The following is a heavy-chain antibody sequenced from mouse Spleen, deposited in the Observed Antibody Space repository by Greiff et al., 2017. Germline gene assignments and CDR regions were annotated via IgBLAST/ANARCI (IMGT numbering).Heavy chain of an antibody. CDR2: INPNNGGT. D-gene: IGHD1-1*01. CDR3: ARGSGSSSYYFDY. CDR1: GYTFTDYN. J-gene: IGHJ2*01. V-gene: IGHV1-22*01. Sequence: EVQLQQSGPELVKPGASVKMSCKASGYTFTDYNMHWVKQSHGKSLEWIGYINPNNGGTSYNQKFKGKATLTVNKSSSTAYMELRSLTSEDSAVYYCARGSGSSSYYFDYWGQGTTLTVSS.